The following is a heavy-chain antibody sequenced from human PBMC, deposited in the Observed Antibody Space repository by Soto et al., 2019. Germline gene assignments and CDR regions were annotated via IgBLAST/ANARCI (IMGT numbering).Heavy chain of an antibody. Sequence: QMHLQESGSGLVKPSQTLSLTCAVSGGSLSSSAYSWSWIRQPPGKGLEWMGFIFQSGSTCSNPSLQRRVPMSLDRPKNQFSLKLSSVTAADTAVYYCARELLFYDSDGFSWDDAFDIWGQGTMVTVSS. J-gene: IGHJ3*02. CDR3: ARELLFYDSDGFSWDDAFDI. D-gene: IGHD3-22*01. CDR1: GGSLSSSAYS. V-gene: IGHV4-30-2*01. CDR2: IFQSGST.